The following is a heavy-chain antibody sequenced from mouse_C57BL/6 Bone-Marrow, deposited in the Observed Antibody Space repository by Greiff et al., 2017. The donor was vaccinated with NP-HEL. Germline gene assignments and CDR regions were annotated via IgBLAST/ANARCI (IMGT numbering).Heavy chain of an antibody. CDR2: IDPNSGGT. Sequence: QVHVKQPGAELVKPGASVKLSCKASGYTFTSYWMHWVKQRPGRGLEWIGRIDPNSGGTKYNEKFKSKATLTVDKPSSTAYMQLSSLTSEDSAVYYCARWHYGSSYRYFDVWGTGTTVTVSS. J-gene: IGHJ1*03. D-gene: IGHD1-1*01. CDR1: GYTFTSYW. CDR3: ARWHYGSSYRYFDV. V-gene: IGHV1-72*01.